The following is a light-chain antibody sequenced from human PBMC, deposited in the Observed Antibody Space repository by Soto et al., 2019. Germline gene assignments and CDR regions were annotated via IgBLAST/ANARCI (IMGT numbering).Light chain of an antibody. CDR1: TSNIGSNY. CDR2: RNN. J-gene: IGLJ1*01. CDR3: ATWDDSLNGFYV. Sequence: QSVLTQPPSASLTPGQGVTISCSGSTSNIGSNYVYWYQQLPGTAPKLLIYRNNQRPSGVPDRFSGSKSGTSASLAISGLRSDDEADYFCATWDDSLNGFYVFGTGTRSPS. V-gene: IGLV1-47*01.